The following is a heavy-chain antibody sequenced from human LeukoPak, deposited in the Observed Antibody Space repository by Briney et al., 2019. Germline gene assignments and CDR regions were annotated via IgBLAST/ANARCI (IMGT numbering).Heavy chain of an antibody. CDR1: GGSFSGYY. J-gene: IGHJ6*03. Sequence: PSETLSLTCAVYGGSFSGYYWSWIRQPPGKELEWIGYIYYSGSTNYNPSLKSRVTISVDTSKNQFSLKLSSVTAADTAVYYCAAGQRGTYSSPLYYYYYYMDVWGKGTTVTVSS. CDR2: IYYSGST. D-gene: IGHD2-15*01. V-gene: IGHV4-59*01. CDR3: AAGQRGTYSSPLYYYYYYMDV.